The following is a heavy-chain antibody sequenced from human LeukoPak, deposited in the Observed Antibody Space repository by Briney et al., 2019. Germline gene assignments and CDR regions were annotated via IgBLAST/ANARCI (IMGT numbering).Heavy chain of an antibody. CDR3: ARVPYYDLLTGNPTSDPYFDY. CDR1: GFPFSSYA. D-gene: IGHD3-9*01. CDR2: ISYDGSNK. J-gene: IGHJ4*02. V-gene: IGHV3-30-3*01. Sequence: GGSLRLSCAASGFPFSSYAMTWVRQAPGQGLEWVAVISYDGSNKYYADSVKGRFTISRDNSKNTLYLQMNSLRAEDTAVYYCARVPYYDLLTGNPTSDPYFDYWGQGTLVTVSS.